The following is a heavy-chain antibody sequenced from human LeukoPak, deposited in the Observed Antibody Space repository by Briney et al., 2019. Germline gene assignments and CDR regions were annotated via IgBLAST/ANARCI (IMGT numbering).Heavy chain of an antibody. CDR1: GGSFSGYY. D-gene: IGHD6-13*01. CDR3: ARGLRAAAGTWYNWFDP. Sequence: SETLSLTCAVYGGSFSGYYWSWIRQPPGKGLEWIGEINHSGSTNYNPSLKSRATISVDTSKNQFSLKLSSVTAADTAVYYCARGLRAAAGTWYNWFDPWGQGTLVTVSS. V-gene: IGHV4-34*01. CDR2: INHSGST. J-gene: IGHJ5*02.